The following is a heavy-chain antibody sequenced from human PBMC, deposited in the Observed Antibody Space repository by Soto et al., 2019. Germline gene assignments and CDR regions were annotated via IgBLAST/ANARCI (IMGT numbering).Heavy chain of an antibody. CDR2: ISYDGSNK. J-gene: IGHJ3*02. D-gene: IGHD6-19*01. CDR1: GFTFSSYA. CDR3: ARAHIAVAGTGAFDI. Sequence: QVQLVESGGGVVQPGRSLRLSCAASGFTFSSYAMHWVRQAPGKGLEWVAVISYDGSNKYYADSVKGRFTISRDNSKNTLYLQMNSLRAEDTAVYYWARAHIAVAGTGAFDIWGQGTMVVVSS. V-gene: IGHV3-30-3*01.